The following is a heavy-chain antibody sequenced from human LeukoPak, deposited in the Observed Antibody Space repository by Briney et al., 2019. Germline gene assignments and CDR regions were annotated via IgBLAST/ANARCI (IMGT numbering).Heavy chain of an antibody. CDR2: ISSSGSTI. D-gene: IGHD3-10*01. Sequence: GGSLRLSCAASGFTFSDYYMSWIRQAPGKGLGWVSYISSSGSTIYYADSVKGRFTISRDNAKNSLYLQMNSLRAEDTAVYYCARDERYGSGSYYYYYYYMDVWGKGTTVTVSS. J-gene: IGHJ6*03. V-gene: IGHV3-11*04. CDR1: GFTFSDYY. CDR3: ARDERYGSGSYYYYYYYMDV.